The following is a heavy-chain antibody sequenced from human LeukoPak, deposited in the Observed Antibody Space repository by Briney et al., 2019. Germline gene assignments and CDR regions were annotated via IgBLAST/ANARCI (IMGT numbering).Heavy chain of an antibody. CDR2: IYYSGST. CDR1: GGSISSGDYY. V-gene: IGHV4-30-4*01. Sequence: SQTLSLTCTVSGGSISSGDYYWSWIRQPPGKGLEWIGYIYYSGSTYYNPSLKSRVTISVDTSKNQFSLKLSSVTAAATAVYYCAREWGLHGDYSYWYFDPWGRGTLVTVSS. J-gene: IGHJ2*01. D-gene: IGHD4-17*01. CDR3: AREWGLHGDYSYWYFDP.